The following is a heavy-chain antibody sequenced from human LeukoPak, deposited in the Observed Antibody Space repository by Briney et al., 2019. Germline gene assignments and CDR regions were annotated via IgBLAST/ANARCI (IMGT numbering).Heavy chain of an antibody. J-gene: IGHJ4*02. D-gene: IGHD3-22*01. CDR2: IWYDGSNK. CDR1: GFTFSSYG. V-gene: IGHV3-33*01. Sequence: GGSLRLSCAASGFTFSSYGMHWVRQAPGKGLEWVAVIWYDGSNKYYADSVKGRFTISRDNSKNTLYLQMNSLRAEDTAVYYCARDGAYYYYDSSGRGYYFDYWGQGTLVTVSS. CDR3: ARDGAYYYYDSSGRGYYFDY.